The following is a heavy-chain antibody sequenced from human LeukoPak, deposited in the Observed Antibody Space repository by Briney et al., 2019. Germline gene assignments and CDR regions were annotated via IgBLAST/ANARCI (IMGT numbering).Heavy chain of an antibody. D-gene: IGHD6-13*01. Sequence: SVKVSCKASGGTFSSYAISWVRQAPGQGLEWMGGIIPIFGTANYAQKFQGRVTITTDESTSTAYMELSSLRSEDTAVYYCARDEAAGGSGAFDIWGQGTMVTVSS. J-gene: IGHJ3*02. CDR2: IIPIFGTA. V-gene: IGHV1-69*05. CDR3: ARDEAAGGSGAFDI. CDR1: GGTFSSYA.